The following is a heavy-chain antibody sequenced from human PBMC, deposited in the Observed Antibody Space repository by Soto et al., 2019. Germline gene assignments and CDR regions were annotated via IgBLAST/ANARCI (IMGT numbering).Heavy chain of an antibody. CDR1: AGSIRSGDYY. CDR2: IDHSGSA. V-gene: IGHV4-30-4*01. CDR3: AGELGTFYFDH. D-gene: IGHD7-27*01. Sequence: QVQLQESGPGLVKPSQTLSLTCTVSAGSIRSGDYYWTWIRQPPGKGLEWIGYIDHSGSAYYNPSLKSRATISIDTSNNQFSLKMTSVIAADTAVYYCAGELGTFYFDHWGQGTLVTVSS. J-gene: IGHJ4*02.